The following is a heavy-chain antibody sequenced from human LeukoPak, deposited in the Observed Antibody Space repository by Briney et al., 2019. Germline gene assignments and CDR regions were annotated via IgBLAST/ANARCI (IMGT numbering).Heavy chain of an antibody. CDR2: INPNSGDT. CDR3: ARGYDSGGYYLPDP. V-gene: IGHV1-2*02. J-gene: IGHJ5*02. CDR1: GYTFTGYY. Sequence: GASVKVSCKSSGYTFTGYYIHWVRQAPGQGLEWMGWINPNSGDTKYAQKFQGRVTVTRDKSISTAYMELSRLTSDDTAVYYCARGYDSGGYYLPDPWGQGTLVTVSS. D-gene: IGHD3-22*01.